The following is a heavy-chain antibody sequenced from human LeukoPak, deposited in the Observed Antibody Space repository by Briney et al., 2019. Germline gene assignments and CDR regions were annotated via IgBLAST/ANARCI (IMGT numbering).Heavy chain of an antibody. D-gene: IGHD1-7*01. Sequence: AASVKVSCKASGYSFIGYYMHWVRQAPGQGLEWMGWIKSNSGGTHYAQKFQGRVTMTRDTSITTAYMELSRLTSDDTAVYYCARDQRGTIDYWGQGTLVTVSS. CDR1: GYSFIGYY. CDR2: IKSNSGGT. V-gene: IGHV1-2*02. CDR3: ARDQRGTIDY. J-gene: IGHJ4*02.